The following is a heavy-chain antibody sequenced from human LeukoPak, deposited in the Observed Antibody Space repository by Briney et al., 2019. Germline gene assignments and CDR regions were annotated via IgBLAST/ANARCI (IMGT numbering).Heavy chain of an antibody. CDR2: ISSSSSYI. Sequence: GGSLRLSCAASGFTFSSYTMNWVRQAPGKGLEWVSSISSSSSYIYYADSVKGRFTISRDNAKNSLYLQMNSLRAENTAVYYCARDTYDILTGYYKWAFDIWGQGTMVTVSS. CDR3: ARDTYDILTGYYKWAFDI. CDR1: GFTFSSYT. J-gene: IGHJ3*02. D-gene: IGHD3-9*01. V-gene: IGHV3-21*06.